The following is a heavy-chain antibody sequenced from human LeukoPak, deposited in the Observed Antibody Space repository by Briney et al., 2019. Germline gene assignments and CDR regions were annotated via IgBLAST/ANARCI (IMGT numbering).Heavy chain of an antibody. CDR3: ARDDQWLEL. V-gene: IGHV3-21*01. D-gene: IGHD6-19*01. CDR1: GFTFSSYS. CDR2: MSGSSGHI. Sequence: GGSLRLSCAASGFTFSSYSMAWVRQAPGKGLEWVSSMSGSSGHIYYADSLEGRFTISRDNAKNSLYLQMNSLRAEDTAVYYCARDDQWLELWGQGTLVPVSS. J-gene: IGHJ4*02.